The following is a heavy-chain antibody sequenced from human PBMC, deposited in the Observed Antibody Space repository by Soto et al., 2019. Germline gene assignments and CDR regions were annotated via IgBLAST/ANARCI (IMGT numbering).Heavy chain of an antibody. CDR2: NSTYNGKT. J-gene: IGHJ4*02. CDR1: GYTFSTYP. Sequence: QVQLVQSGAEVKKPGASVKVSCKTSGYTFSTYPISWVRQAPGQGLEWVGWNSTYNGKTNYGQKFQGRVTITTDTSTSAAYLDLRNLRSDDTAVYYCARDRVEAALGTFDQWGQGTLVTVSS. D-gene: IGHD6-13*01. V-gene: IGHV1-18*01. CDR3: ARDRVEAALGTFDQ.